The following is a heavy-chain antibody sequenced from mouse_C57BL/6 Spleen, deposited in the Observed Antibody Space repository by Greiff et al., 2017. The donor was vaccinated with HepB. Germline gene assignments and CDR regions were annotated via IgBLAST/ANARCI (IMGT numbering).Heavy chain of an antibody. V-gene: IGHV14-4*01. CDR3: TTGDYDLCYAMDY. CDR2: IDPENGDT. D-gene: IGHD2-4*01. J-gene: IGHJ4*01. CDR1: GFNIKDDY. Sequence: EVQLQQAGAELVRPGASVKLSCTASGFNIKDDYMQWVKQRPEQGLEWIGWIDPENGDTEYASKFQGKATITAETSSNTAYLQLSSLTSADTAVYYCTTGDYDLCYAMDYWGQGTSVTVSS.